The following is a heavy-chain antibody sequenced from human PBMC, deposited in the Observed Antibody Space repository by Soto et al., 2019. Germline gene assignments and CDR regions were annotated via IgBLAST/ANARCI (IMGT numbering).Heavy chain of an antibody. Sequence: GVLRLSCVASGFTFKNYDMRWIRQAPGKGLEWVSGISGSGGVTYYADSVKGRFTISRDNSKNTLYLQMNSLRAEATAIYYCAKNRQFRSYYESAGHYDNWGQGTLVTVSS. V-gene: IGHV3-23*01. CDR2: ISGSGGVT. D-gene: IGHD3-10*01. CDR3: AKNRQFRSYYESAGHYDN. J-gene: IGHJ4*02. CDR1: GFTFKNYD.